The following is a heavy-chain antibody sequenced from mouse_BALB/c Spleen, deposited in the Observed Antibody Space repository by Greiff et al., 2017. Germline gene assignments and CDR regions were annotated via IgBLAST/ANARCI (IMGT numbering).Heavy chain of an antibody. CDR2: ISSGGSYT. CDR1: GFTFSSYA. Sequence: EVKLMESGGGLVKPGGSLKLSCAASGFTFSSYAMSWVRQSPEKRLEWVAEISSGGSYTYYPDTVTGRFTISRDNAKNTLYLEMSSLRSEDTAMYYCARLHYYGTGAYWGQGTLVTVSA. CDR3: ARLHYYGTGAY. J-gene: IGHJ3*01. D-gene: IGHD1-2*01. V-gene: IGHV5-9-4*01.